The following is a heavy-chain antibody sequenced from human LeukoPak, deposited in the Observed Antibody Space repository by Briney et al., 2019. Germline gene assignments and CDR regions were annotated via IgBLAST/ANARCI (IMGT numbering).Heavy chain of an antibody. Sequence: GGSLRLSCAASGFTFSSYSMNWVRQAPGKGLEWVSYISSSSSTIYYADSVKGRFTISRDNAKNSLYLQMNSLRAEDTAVYYCARGHPEDFLAMVTGKFDYWGQGTLVTVSS. V-gene: IGHV3-48*01. CDR2: ISSSSSTI. D-gene: IGHD5-18*01. CDR1: GFTFSSYS. J-gene: IGHJ4*02. CDR3: ARGHPEDFLAMVTGKFDY.